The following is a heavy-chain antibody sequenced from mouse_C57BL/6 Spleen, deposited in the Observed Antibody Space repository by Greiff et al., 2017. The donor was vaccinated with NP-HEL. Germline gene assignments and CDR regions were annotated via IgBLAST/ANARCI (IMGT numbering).Heavy chain of an antibody. Sequence: EVMLVESGGGLVKPGGSLKLSCAASGFTFSDYGMHWVRQAPEKGLEWVAYISSGSSTIYYADTVKGRFTISRDNAKNTLFLQMNSLRSEDTAMYYCARMAYYGDYGYFDVWGTGTTVTVSS. V-gene: IGHV5-17*01. D-gene: IGHD2-13*01. CDR2: ISSGSSTI. CDR3: ARMAYYGDYGYFDV. J-gene: IGHJ1*03. CDR1: GFTFSDYG.